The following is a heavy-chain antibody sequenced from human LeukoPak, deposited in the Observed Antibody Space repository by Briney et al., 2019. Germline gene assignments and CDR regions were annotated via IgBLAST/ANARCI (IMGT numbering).Heavy chain of an antibody. V-gene: IGHV1-18*01. J-gene: IGHJ6*02. CDR3: ARGHGALRYFDWLPTYYYGMDV. D-gene: IGHD3-9*01. Sequence: ASVKVSCKASGYTFINNDINWVRQATGQGLEWMGWISAYNGNTNYAQKLQGRVTMTTDTSTSTAYMELRSLRSDDTAVYYCARGHGALRYFDWLPTYYYGMDVWGQGTTVTVSS. CDR2: ISAYNGNT. CDR1: GYTFINND.